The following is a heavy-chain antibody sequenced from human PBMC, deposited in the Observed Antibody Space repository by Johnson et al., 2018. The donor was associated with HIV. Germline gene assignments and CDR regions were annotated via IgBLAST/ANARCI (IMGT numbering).Heavy chain of an antibody. J-gene: IGHJ3*02. CDR3: ARGRATGRGRSAFDI. V-gene: IGHV3-20*04. Sequence: VQLVESGGGVVRPGGSLRLSCAASGFTFDDYAMSWVRQGPRKGLEWVSGINWNGGSTGYVDSVKGRFTISIDNAKNSLYLQMNSLRAEDTALYYCARGRATGRGRSAFDIWGQGTMVTVSS. CDR2: INWNGGST. D-gene: IGHD1-14*01. CDR1: GFTFDDYA.